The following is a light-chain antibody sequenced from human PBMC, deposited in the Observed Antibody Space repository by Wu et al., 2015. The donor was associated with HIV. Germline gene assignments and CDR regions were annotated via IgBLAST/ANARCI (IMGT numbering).Light chain of an antibody. CDR1: QSVTSSY. Sequence: EIVLTQSPGTLSLSPGERATLSCRASQSVTSSYLGWYQQKPGQAPRLLIYGASNRATGIPDRFSGSGSGTDFTLTISRLEPEDFGVYYCQQYYDWPPYSFGQGTKVEIK. CDR3: QQYYDWPPYS. V-gene: IGKV3-20*01. J-gene: IGKJ2*03. CDR2: GAS.